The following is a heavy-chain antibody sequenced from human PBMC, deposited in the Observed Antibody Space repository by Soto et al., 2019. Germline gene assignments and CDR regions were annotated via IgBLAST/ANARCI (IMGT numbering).Heavy chain of an antibody. D-gene: IGHD5-18*01. CDR1: GYTFTSYS. CDR3: ARDVGYGLIDY. CDR2: SSAYNGNT. Sequence: QVQLVQSGAEVKKPGASVKVSCKASGYTFTSYSISWVRQAPGHGLEWMGWSSAYNGNTYHARKHQGRVTMTTDTTTSTDYMELRSLRSDDTAVYYCARDVGYGLIDYWGQGTLVTVSS. V-gene: IGHV1-18*01. J-gene: IGHJ4*02.